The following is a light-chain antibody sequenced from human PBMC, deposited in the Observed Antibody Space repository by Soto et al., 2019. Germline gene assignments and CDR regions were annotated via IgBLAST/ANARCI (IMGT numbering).Light chain of an antibody. V-gene: IGKV1-5*03. J-gene: IGKJ1*01. Sequence: DVQMTQSPSTLSASVGDRVTITCRASQSVSNWLAWYQQKPGKAPKLLTSRTSSLQSGVPSKFSGSGSGTDFTLTISSLQPDDFATYYCQQYDSYPRTFGQGTKVEIK. CDR2: RTS. CDR3: QQYDSYPRT. CDR1: QSVSNW.